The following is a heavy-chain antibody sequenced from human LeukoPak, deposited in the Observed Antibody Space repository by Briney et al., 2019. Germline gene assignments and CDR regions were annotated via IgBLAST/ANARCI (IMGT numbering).Heavy chain of an antibody. J-gene: IGHJ4*02. D-gene: IGHD6-13*01. CDR1: GYTFSSYA. CDR3: ASIHSSSWSLDY. CDR2: VSDDGNTK. V-gene: IGHV3-30*01. Sequence: GVSLRLSCAASGYTFSSYAMHWLRQAPGKGLEGGAVVSDDGNTKYYAESVKGRFTIARDKSKNTLYMQMNSLTADDTAVYYGASIHSSSWSLDYWGQGTLVTASS.